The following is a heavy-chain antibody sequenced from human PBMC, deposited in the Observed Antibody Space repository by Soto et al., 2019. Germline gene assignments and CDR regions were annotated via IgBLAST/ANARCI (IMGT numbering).Heavy chain of an antibody. D-gene: IGHD3-10*01. CDR3: ARDGAYYYGSGSYYRRPGPYYYGMDV. Sequence: SETLSLTCTVSVGSISIYYWSWIRQRPGKGLELIGHIYYSGSTNYNPSLKSRVTISVDTSKNQFSLKLSSVTAADTAVYYCARDGAYYYGSGSYYRRPGPYYYGMDVWGQGTTVTVSS. V-gene: IGHV4-59*01. CDR1: VGSISIYY. J-gene: IGHJ6*02. CDR2: IYYSGST.